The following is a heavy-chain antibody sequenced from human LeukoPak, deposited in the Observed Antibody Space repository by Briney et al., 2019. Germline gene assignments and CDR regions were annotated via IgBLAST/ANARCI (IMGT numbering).Heavy chain of an antibody. J-gene: IGHJ6*02. CDR3: ARDRYDSSGFGMDV. V-gene: IGHV4-30-2*01. CDR2: IYHSGST. CDR1: GGSISSGGYS. D-gene: IGHD3-22*01. Sequence: SQTLSLTCAVSGGSISSGGYSWSWIRQPPGKGLEWIGYIYHSGSTYYNPSLKSRVTISVDRSKNQFSLKLGSVTAADTAVYYCARDRYDSSGFGMDVWGQGTTVTVSS.